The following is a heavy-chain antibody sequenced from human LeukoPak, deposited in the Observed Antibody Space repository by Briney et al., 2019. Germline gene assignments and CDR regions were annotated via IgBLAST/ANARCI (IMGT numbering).Heavy chain of an antibody. J-gene: IGHJ6*02. CDR2: IYYSGST. CDR1: GGSISSYY. Sequence: SETLSLTCTVSGGSISSYYWSWIRQPPGKGLEWIGYIYYSGSTNYNPSLKSRVTISVDTSKNQFSLKLSSVTAADTAVYYCARPSDYCGMDVWGQGTTVTVSS. V-gene: IGHV4-59*08. CDR3: ARPSDYCGMDV.